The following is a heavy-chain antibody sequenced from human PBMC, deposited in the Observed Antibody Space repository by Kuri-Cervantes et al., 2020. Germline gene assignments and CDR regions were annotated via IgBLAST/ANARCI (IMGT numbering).Heavy chain of an antibody. Sequence: ASVKVSCKASGYTFTSYGISWVRQAPGQGLEWMGWISAYNGNTNYAQKFQGRVTMTRNTSISTAYMELSSLRSEDTAVYYCARGVRGYSYGPNWFDPWGQGTLVTVSS. CDR2: ISAYNGNT. D-gene: IGHD5-18*01. J-gene: IGHJ5*02. CDR1: GYTFTSYG. V-gene: IGHV1-18*01. CDR3: ARGVRGYSYGPNWFDP.